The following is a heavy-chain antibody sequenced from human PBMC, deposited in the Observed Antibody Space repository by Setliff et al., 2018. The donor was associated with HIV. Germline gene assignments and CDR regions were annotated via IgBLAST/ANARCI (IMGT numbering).Heavy chain of an antibody. Sequence: SETLSLTCAVSGYSISSGYYWGWIRQPPGKGLEWIGSIYHSGSTYYNPSLKSRVTISVDTSKNQFSLKVSSVTAADTAVYYCARRSNWYNYWGQGTLGTSPQ. CDR2: IYHSGST. D-gene: IGHD6-13*01. J-gene: IGHJ4*02. CDR3: ARRSNWYNY. CDR1: GYSISSGYY. V-gene: IGHV4-38-2*01.